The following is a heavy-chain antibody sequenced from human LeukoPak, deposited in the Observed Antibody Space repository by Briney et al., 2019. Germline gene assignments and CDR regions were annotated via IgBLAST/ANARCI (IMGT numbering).Heavy chain of an antibody. J-gene: IGHJ4*03. D-gene: IGHD4-17*01. CDR2: ISSSSSYI. CDR3: GPPSDYGGDY. Sequence: GGSLRLTCPGSRFTYFSYSMDGVRQAPGKRLEWVSSISSSSSYIYYADSVKGRFTISRNNAKNSQYLQMNSLRAEDTAVYYSGPPSDYGGDYWGQGTPVTVSS. CDR1: RFTYFSYS. V-gene: IGHV3-21*01.